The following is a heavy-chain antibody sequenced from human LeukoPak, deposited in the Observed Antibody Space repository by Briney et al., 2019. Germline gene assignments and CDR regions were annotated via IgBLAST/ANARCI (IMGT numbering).Heavy chain of an antibody. D-gene: IGHD3-10*01. CDR2: IHNSGST. V-gene: IGHV4-59*02. J-gene: IGHJ4*02. Sequence: SETLSLTCTVSGGSVSSYYWSWIRQPPGEGLEWIAYIHNSGSTNYNLSLKTRVTISVDTSKNQFSLKLSSVTAADTAVYYCAREGGSGSYMFDYWGQGTLVTVSS. CDR1: GGSVSSYY. CDR3: AREGGSGSYMFDY.